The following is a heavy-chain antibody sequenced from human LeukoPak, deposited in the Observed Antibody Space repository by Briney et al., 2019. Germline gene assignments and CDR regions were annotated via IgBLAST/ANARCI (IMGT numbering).Heavy chain of an antibody. CDR1: GGSISSGSYY. CDR3: TKLDRDGYTLRI. J-gene: IGHJ3*02. D-gene: IGHD5-24*01. V-gene: IGHV4-61*02. Sequence: SETLSLTCTVSGGSISSGSYYWSWIRQPAGKGLEWIGRIYTSGSTNYNPSLRSRVTISIDTSKNQFSLKLSSVTAADTAVYYCTKLDRDGYTLRIWGQGTMVTVSS. CDR2: IYTSGST.